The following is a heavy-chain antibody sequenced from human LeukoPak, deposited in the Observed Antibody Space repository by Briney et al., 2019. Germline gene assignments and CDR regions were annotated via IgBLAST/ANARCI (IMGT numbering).Heavy chain of an antibody. CDR1: GGSISSYY. CDR3: ARGVNGYSGYDSFDY. D-gene: IGHD5-12*01. Sequence: SETLSLTCTVSGGSISSYYWSWIRQPPGKGLEWIGYIYYSGSTNYNPSLKSRVTISVDTFKNQFSLKLSSVTAADTAVYYCARGVNGYSGYDSFDYWGQGTLVTVSS. CDR2: IYYSGST. V-gene: IGHV4-59*01. J-gene: IGHJ4*02.